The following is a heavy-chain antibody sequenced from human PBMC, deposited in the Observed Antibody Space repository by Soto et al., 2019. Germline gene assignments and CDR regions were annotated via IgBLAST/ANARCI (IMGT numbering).Heavy chain of an antibody. Sequence: GASVKVSCKASGYTFTSYGISWVRQAPGQGLEWMGWISAYNGNTNYAQKLQGRVTMTTDTSTSTAYMELRSLRSDDTAVYYCARGSYGYYSYFVLDVWGQGSTVIGSS. D-gene: IGHD5-18*01. CDR2: ISAYNGNT. CDR3: ARGSYGYYSYFVLDV. CDR1: GYTFTSYG. V-gene: IGHV1-18*01. J-gene: IGHJ6*02.